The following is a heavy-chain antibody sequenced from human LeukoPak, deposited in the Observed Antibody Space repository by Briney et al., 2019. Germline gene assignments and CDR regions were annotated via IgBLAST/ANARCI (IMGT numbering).Heavy chain of an antibody. V-gene: IGHV3-23*01. CDR2: ISGSGGST. D-gene: IGHD1-7*01. J-gene: IGHJ4*02. Sequence: GGSLRLSCAASGFTFSSYAMSWVRQAPGKGLELVSAISGSGGSTYYADSVKGRFTISRDNSKNTLYLQMNSLRAEDTTVYYCARTITGTVGTIDYWGQGTLVTVSS. CDR1: GFTFSSYA. CDR3: ARTITGTVGTIDY.